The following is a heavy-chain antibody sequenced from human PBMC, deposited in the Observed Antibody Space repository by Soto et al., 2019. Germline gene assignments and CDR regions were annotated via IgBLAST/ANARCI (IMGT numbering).Heavy chain of an antibody. V-gene: IGHV6-1*01. D-gene: IGHD1-7*01. CDR2: TYYRSRWYN. J-gene: IGHJ6*03. CDR1: GDSVSSNSAA. CDR3: AGTTSRQWYDMEV. Sequence: QVPLQQSGPGLVKPSQTLSLTCAISGDSVSSNSAAWNWIRRSPSGGLEWLGRTYYRSRWYNDYAVSVRSRITINPDTSKIQFSLHLNSVTPEDTAVYYCAGTTSRQWYDMEVWGKGTTVTVSS.